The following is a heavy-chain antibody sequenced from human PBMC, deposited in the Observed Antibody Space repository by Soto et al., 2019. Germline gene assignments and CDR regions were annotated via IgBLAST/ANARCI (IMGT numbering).Heavy chain of an antibody. V-gene: IGHV4-39*07. CDR3: ARVMRTSVHSWGGRRGRTFDY. CDR2: INHSGST. Sequence: SETPSLTCTVSGGSISSSSYYWGWIRQPPGKGLEWIGEINHSGSTNYNPSLKSRVTISVDTSKNQFSLKLSSVTAADTAVYYCARVMRTSVHSWGGRRGRTFDYWGQGTLVTVSS. CDR1: GGSISSSSYY. J-gene: IGHJ4*02. D-gene: IGHD3-16*01.